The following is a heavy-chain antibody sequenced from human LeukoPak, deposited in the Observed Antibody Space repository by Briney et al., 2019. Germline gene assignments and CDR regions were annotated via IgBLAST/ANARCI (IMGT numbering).Heavy chain of an antibody. V-gene: IGHV1-2*02. CDR1: GYTFSAYY. D-gene: IGHD1-26*01. CDR2: INPNSGGT. J-gene: IGHJ6*02. CDR3: ARERVEASGSYYDDSGYYYYGMDV. Sequence: ASVKVSCKASGYTFSAYYIHWVRQAPGQGLEWMGWINPNSGGTYYAQKFQGRVTMPRDTNIYTAYMELSRLKYDNTAVYYCARERVEASGSYYDDSGYYYYGMDVWGQGTTVTVSS.